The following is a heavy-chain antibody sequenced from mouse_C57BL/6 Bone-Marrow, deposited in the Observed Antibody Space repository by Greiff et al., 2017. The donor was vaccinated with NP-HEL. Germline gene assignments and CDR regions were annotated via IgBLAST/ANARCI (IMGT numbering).Heavy chain of an antibody. Sequence: VQLQQSGAELVRPGSSVKMSCKASGYTFTSYGINWVKQRPGQGLECIGYICIGNGYTEYNEKFKGKGTLTSDTSSSTAYMQISSLTSEDSAIYFCAQDGPVDYWGQGTTLTVTS. J-gene: IGHJ2*01. D-gene: IGHD2-3*01. CDR1: GYTFTSYG. V-gene: IGHV1-58*01. CDR3: AQDGPVDY. CDR2: ICIGNGYT.